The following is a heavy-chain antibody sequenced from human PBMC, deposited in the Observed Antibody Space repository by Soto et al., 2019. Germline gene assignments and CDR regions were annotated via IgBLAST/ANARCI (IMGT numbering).Heavy chain of an antibody. J-gene: IGHJ3*02. Sequence: GASVKVSCKASGGTFSSYTISWVRQAPGQGLEWMGRIIPNIGITNYAQKLQGRVTMTTDKSTSTAYMELRSLRSDDTAVYYCARDLRTTVTTSNAFDIWGQGTMVTVSS. CDR3: ARDLRTTVTTSNAFDI. D-gene: IGHD4-17*01. V-gene: IGHV1-69*04. CDR1: GGTFSSYT. CDR2: IIPNIGIT.